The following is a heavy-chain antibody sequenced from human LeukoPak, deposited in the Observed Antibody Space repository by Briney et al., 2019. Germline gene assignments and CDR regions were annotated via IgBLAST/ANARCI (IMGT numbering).Heavy chain of an antibody. V-gene: IGHV1-46*01. J-gene: IGHJ4*02. CDR2: INPSGGST. CDR1: GYTFTSYY. Sequence: ASVTVSYTASGYTFTSYYMHWVRQAPGQGLEWMGIINPSGGSTSYAQKFQGRVTMTRDTSTSTVYMELSSLRSEDTAVYYCARERLYYYDSSGYHAPAIWGQGTLVTVSS. D-gene: IGHD3-22*01. CDR3: ARERLYYYDSSGYHAPAI.